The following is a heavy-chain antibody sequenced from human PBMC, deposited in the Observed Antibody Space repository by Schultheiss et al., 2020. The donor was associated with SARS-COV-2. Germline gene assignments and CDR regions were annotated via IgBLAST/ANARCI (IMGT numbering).Heavy chain of an antibody. CDR1: GFTFSSYA. D-gene: IGHD3-22*01. CDR3: AKGAYDSSGYYGYYYYGMDV. V-gene: IGHV3-23*01. Sequence: GGSLRLSCAASGFTFSSYAMSWVRQAPGKGLEWVSAISGSGGSTYYADSVKGRFTISRDNSKNTLYLQMNSLRAEDTAVYYCAKGAYDSSGYYGYYYYGMDVWGQGTTVTVSS. CDR2: ISGSGGST. J-gene: IGHJ6*02.